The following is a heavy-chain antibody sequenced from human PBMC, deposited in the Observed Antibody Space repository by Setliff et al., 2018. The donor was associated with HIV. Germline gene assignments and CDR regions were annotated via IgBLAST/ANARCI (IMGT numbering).Heavy chain of an antibody. CDR1: GGSINSYY. CDR3: ARVRGSSYFGTFDY. D-gene: IGHD1-26*01. Sequence: SETLSLTCTVSGGSINSYYWSWIRQPPGKGLEWIGYIYYIGNTNYNPSLKSRVTISVDTSKNQFSLRLSSVTAADTAVYYCARVRGSSYFGTFDYWGQGALVTVSS. V-gene: IGHV4-59*01. J-gene: IGHJ4*02. CDR2: IYYIGNT.